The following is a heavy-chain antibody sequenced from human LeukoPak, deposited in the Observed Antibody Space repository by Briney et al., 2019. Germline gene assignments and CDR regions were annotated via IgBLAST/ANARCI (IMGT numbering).Heavy chain of an antibody. CDR2: ISSSGSTI. Sequence: PGGSLRLSCAASGFTFSSYAIHWVRQAPGKGLEWVSYISSSGSTIYYADSVKGRFTISRDNAKNSLYLQMNSLRAEDTAVYYCARDSFSGYCSSTSCYGNYYYYMDVWGKGTTVTISS. J-gene: IGHJ6*03. D-gene: IGHD2-2*01. CDR1: GFTFSSYA. V-gene: IGHV3-48*03. CDR3: ARDSFSGYCSSTSCYGNYYYYMDV.